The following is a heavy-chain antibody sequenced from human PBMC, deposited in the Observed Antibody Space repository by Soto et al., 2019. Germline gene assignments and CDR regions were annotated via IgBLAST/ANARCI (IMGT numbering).Heavy chain of an antibody. V-gene: IGHV4-34*01. Sequence: QVQLQQWGAGLLKPSETLSLTCAVYGGSFSGYYWCWIRQPPGKGLEWIGEINHSGSTNYNPSLKSRVTISVDTSKNQFSLKLSSVTAADTAVYYCARGLVGASIRLDYWGQGTLVTVSS. CDR3: ARGLVGASIRLDY. D-gene: IGHD1-26*01. CDR1: GGSFSGYY. CDR2: INHSGST. J-gene: IGHJ4*02.